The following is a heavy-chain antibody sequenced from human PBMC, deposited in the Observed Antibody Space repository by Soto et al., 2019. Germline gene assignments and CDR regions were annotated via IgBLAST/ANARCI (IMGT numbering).Heavy chain of an antibody. Sequence: SETLSLTCTVSGGSISSYFWSWIRQPPGKGLEWIGYIYYSGSPKYNPSLKSRVTMPVDTSKNQFSLRLSSMTVADTAVYYCARKYEGGDFWRGYSNQVHYYGMDVWGQGTTVTLSS. CDR2: IYYSGSP. CDR1: GGSISSYF. V-gene: IGHV4-59*01. D-gene: IGHD3-3*01. CDR3: ARKYEGGDFWRGYSNQVHYYGMDV. J-gene: IGHJ6*02.